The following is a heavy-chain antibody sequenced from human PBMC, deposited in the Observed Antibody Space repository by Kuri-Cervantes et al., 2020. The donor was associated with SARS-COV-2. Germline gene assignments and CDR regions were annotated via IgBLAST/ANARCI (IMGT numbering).Heavy chain of an antibody. Sequence: GSLRLSCIVSGGSIGNTSYYWGWIRQPPGKGLEWIGNIYYGGSNYYNPSLKSRVTISVDTSKNQFSLKLSSVTAADTAVYYCARDPNANHNNWFDPWGQGTLVTVSS. CDR3: ARDPNANHNNWFDP. J-gene: IGHJ5*02. V-gene: IGHV4-39*07. CDR1: GGSIGNTSYY. CDR2: IYYGGSN. D-gene: IGHD4/OR15-4a*01.